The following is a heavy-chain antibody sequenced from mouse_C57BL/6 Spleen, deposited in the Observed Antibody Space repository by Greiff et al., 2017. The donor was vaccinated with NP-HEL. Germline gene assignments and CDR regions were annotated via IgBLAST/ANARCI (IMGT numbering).Heavy chain of an antibody. J-gene: IGHJ4*01. Sequence: VQLQQPGAELVMPGASVKLSCKASGYTFTSYWMHWVKQRPGQGLEWIGEIDPSDSYTNYNQKFKGKSTLTVDKSSSTAYMQLSSLTSEDSAVYYCAAFYGYDYAIDYWGQGTSVTVSS. CDR3: AAFYGYDYAIDY. D-gene: IGHD2-2*01. V-gene: IGHV1-69*01. CDR1: GYTFTSYW. CDR2: IDPSDSYT.